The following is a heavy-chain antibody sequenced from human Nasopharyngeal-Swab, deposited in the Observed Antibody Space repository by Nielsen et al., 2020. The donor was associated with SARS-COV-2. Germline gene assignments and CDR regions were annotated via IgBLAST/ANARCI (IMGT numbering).Heavy chain of an antibody. V-gene: IGHV4-59*01. CDR3: ARDSDFWSGYYTRYFDL. CDR2: ICYSGST. Sequence: WIRQPPGKGLEWIGHICYSGSTNYNPSLKSRVTISLDTSKIQLSLKLSSVTAADTAVYYCARDSDFWSGYYTRYFDLWGRGTLVTVSS. D-gene: IGHD3-3*01. J-gene: IGHJ2*01.